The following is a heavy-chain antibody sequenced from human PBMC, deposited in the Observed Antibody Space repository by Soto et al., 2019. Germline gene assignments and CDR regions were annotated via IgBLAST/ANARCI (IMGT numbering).Heavy chain of an antibody. V-gene: IGHV4-34*01. CDR2: INDSGGT. D-gene: IGHD3-10*01. J-gene: IGHJ6*02. CDR3: ARGGVGNYYYGMDV. Sequence: LSLTCAVYGGSFSGYYWTWIRQPPGKGLEWIGEINDSGGTDYNPSLKSRVTISLDTSKNQLSLKLSSVTAADTAVYYCARGGVGNYYYGMDVWGQGTTVTVSS. CDR1: GGSFSGYY.